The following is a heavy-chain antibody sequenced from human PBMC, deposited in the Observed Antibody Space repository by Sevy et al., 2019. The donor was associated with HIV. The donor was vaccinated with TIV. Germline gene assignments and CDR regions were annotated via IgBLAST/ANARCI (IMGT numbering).Heavy chain of an antibody. CDR3: ARVTGTVTSLYFFDY. D-gene: IGHD4-17*01. Sequence: ASAKVSCKASGGTFSNYAISWVRQAPGQGLEWMGVIMPIFGSPNYAQKFQGRVTITADESTSTAYMDLSSLRSEDTAVYYCARVTGTVTSLYFFDYWGQGTLVTVSS. CDR2: IMPIFGSP. CDR1: GGTFSNYA. J-gene: IGHJ4*02. V-gene: IGHV1-69*13.